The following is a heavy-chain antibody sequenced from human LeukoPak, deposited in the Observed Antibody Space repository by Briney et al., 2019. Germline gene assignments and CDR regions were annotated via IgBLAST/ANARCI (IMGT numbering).Heavy chain of an antibody. Sequence: GGSLRLSCAASGFTFNNYAMNWIRQAPGERLVYVSAISADGSDTYYANSVKGRFTISRDNSKNMLYLQMGSLRAGDMAVYYCATNGSSGPTGTWGQGTLVTVSS. CDR2: ISADGSDT. CDR1: GFTFNNYA. D-gene: IGHD3-10*01. CDR3: ATNGSSGPTGT. V-gene: IGHV3-64*01. J-gene: IGHJ1*01.